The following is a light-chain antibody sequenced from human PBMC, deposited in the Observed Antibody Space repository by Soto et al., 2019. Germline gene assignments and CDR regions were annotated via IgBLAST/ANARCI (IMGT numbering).Light chain of an antibody. V-gene: IGKV3-15*01. Sequence: EIVMTQSPATLSMSPGQRATLSCRASQSISSNFAWYQQKPGQAPRRLMYGASIRATGIPARFSASGSGTDFTLTISSLQSEDFEVYYCQQYNDRLWTFGQGTKVEIK. CDR2: GAS. J-gene: IGKJ1*01. CDR1: QSISSN. CDR3: QQYNDRLWT.